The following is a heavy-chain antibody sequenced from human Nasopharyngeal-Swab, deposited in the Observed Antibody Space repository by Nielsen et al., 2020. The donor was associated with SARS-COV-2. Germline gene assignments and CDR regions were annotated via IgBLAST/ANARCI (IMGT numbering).Heavy chain of an antibody. Sequence: GESLKISCAASGFTFSSSGMHWVSQAPGKGLEWVAVISYDGSNKYYADSVKGRFTISRDNSKNTLYLQMNSLRAEDTAVYYCAKSSGGSPRRAFDIWGQGTMVTVSS. V-gene: IGHV3-30*18. J-gene: IGHJ3*02. CDR2: ISYDGSNK. CDR1: GFTFSSSG. CDR3: AKSSGGSPRRAFDI. D-gene: IGHD2-15*01.